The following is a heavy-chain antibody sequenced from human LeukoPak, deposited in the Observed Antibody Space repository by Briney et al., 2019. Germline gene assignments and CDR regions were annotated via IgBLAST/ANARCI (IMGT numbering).Heavy chain of an antibody. CDR1: GFTFITYP. CDR2: ISGGGDAT. V-gene: IGHV3-23*01. J-gene: IGHJ3*02. Sequence: GGSLRLSCVASGFTFITYPMSWVRQGPGKGLEWVSIISGGGDATYYADSVKGRFTISRDNSKDTLYLQMNSLGAEDTAVYYCAKGVLPNIVMSAFDIWGQGTMVTVSS. CDR3: AKGVLPNIVMSAFDI. D-gene: IGHD2-15*01.